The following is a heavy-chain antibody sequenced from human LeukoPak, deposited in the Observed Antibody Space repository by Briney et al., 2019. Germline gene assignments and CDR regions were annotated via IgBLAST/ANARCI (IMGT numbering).Heavy chain of an antibody. V-gene: IGHV3-23*01. J-gene: IGHJ5*02. CDR3: AKGRFLEWLPGNWFDP. CDR1: GFTFSSYG. D-gene: IGHD3-3*01. Sequence: GGSLRLSCAASGFTFSSYGMGWVRQAPGKGLEWVASISGSGDSTYYADSVKGRFTISRDNSKNTLYLQMNSLRAEDTAVYYCAKGRFLEWLPGNWFDPWGQGTLVTVSS. CDR2: ISGSGDST.